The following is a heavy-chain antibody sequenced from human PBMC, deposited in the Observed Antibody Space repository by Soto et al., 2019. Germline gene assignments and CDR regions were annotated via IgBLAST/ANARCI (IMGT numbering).Heavy chain of an antibody. D-gene: IGHD4-4*01. J-gene: IGHJ6*03. Sequence: QVQLQGSGPGPVKPSETLSLTCIVSGGSISRYYWSWVRQTPGKGLEWIGYIYYSGTTSYNPSLKSRVTISVDPSRNQFSLRLSSVTAADTAVYYCARRVSKYPDVHHYYMDVWGKGTMVTVSS. CDR2: IYYSGTT. CDR3: ARRVSKYPDVHHYYMDV. V-gene: IGHV4-59*08. CDR1: GGSISRYY.